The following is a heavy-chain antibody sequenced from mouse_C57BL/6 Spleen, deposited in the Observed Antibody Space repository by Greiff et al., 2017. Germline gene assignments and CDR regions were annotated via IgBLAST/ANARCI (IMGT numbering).Heavy chain of an antibody. CDR1: GFSLTSYG. D-gene: IGHD2-4*01. CDR2: IWSDGST. V-gene: IGHV2-6-1*01. J-gene: IGHJ3*01. CDR3: ARHEEDYDVGFAY. Sequence: VQLKESGPGLVAPSQSLSITCTVSGFSLTSYGVHWVRQPPGKGLEWLGVIWSDGSTTYNSAHKSRLGISKDNSKCQVFLKMNSRQTDDTAMYYCARHEEDYDVGFAYWGQGTLVTVSA.